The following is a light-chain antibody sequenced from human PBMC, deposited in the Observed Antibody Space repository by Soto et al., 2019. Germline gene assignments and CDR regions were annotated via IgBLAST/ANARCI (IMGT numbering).Light chain of an antibody. CDR3: QQTFSLWT. CDR2: GAS. V-gene: IGKV1-39*01. J-gene: IGKJ1*01. Sequence: DIQMTQSPSSLSASVGDRVTITCRASQSITTYLNWYEQRPGKAPKLLISGASSLQSGVPSRFSGSKSGTEFTLTISSLQPEDFATYYCQQTFSLWTFGQGTKVDIK. CDR1: QSITTY.